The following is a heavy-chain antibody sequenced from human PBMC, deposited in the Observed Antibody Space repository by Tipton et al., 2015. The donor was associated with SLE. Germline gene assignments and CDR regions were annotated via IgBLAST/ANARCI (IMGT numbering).Heavy chain of an antibody. CDR2: IYYSGST. D-gene: IGHD1-26*01. Sequence: TLSLTCTVSGGSISGSIYYWSWIRQPPGKGLEWIGYIYYSGSTNYNPSLKSRVTISVDTSKNQFSLKLSSVTAADTAVYYCARSRWELLHQIGWFDPWGQGTLVTVSS. V-gene: IGHV4-61*01. CDR1: GGSISGSIYY. CDR3: ARSRWELLHQIGWFDP. J-gene: IGHJ5*02.